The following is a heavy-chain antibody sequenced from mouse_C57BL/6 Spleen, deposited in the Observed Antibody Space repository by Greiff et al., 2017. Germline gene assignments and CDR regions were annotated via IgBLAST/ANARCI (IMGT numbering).Heavy chain of an antibody. CDR2: INPNNGGT. V-gene: IGHV1-26*01. Sequence: EVQLQQSGPELVKPGASVKISCKASGYTFTDYYMNWVKQSHGKSLEWIGDINPNNGGTSYNQKFKGKATLTVDTSSSTAYMELRSRTSEDSAVYYCARSRWLGAMGYWGQGASVTVSS. D-gene: IGHD2-3*01. CDR1: GYTFTDYY. CDR3: ARSRWLGAMGY. J-gene: IGHJ4*01.